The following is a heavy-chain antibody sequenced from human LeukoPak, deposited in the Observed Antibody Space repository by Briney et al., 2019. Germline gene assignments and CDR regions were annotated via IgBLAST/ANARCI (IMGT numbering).Heavy chain of an antibody. CDR1: GLAFSSYG. D-gene: IGHD6-13*01. Sequence: GGSLRLSCTASGLAFSSYGMHWARQAPGKGLEWVAFMQYDGSQIYYVDSVKGRFTISRDNSKNALYLQMSSLRPEDTAIYYCAGKAAAFYFDYWGQGTLVTVSS. V-gene: IGHV3-30*02. J-gene: IGHJ4*02. CDR3: AGKAAAFYFDY. CDR2: MQYDGSQI.